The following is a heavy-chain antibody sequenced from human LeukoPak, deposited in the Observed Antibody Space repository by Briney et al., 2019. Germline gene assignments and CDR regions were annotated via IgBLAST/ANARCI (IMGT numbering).Heavy chain of an antibody. CDR1: GGTFSSYA. D-gene: IGHD1-26*01. J-gene: IGHJ4*02. Sequence: KISCKASGGTFSSYAISWVRQAPGQGLEWMGGIIPIFGTANYAQKFQGRVTITADESTSTAYMELSSLRSEDTAVYYCARDHRWELPLDYWGQGTLVTVSS. CDR2: IIPIFGTA. V-gene: IGHV1-69*01. CDR3: ARDHRWELPLDY.